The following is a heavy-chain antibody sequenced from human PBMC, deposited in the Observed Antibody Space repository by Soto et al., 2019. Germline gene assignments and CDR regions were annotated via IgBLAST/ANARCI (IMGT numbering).Heavy chain of an antibody. CDR3: AREGSYAKENWFDP. Sequence: SETLSLTCTVSGGSISSYYWSWIRQPPGKGLEWIGYIYYSGSTNYNPSLKSRVTISVDTSKNQFSLKLSSVTAADTAVYYCAREGSYAKENWFDPWGQGTLVTVSS. J-gene: IGHJ5*02. CDR1: GGSISSYY. D-gene: IGHD2-2*01. CDR2: IYYSGST. V-gene: IGHV4-59*01.